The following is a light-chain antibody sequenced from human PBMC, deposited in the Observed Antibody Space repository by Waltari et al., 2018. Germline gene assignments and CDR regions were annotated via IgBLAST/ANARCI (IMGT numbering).Light chain of an antibody. Sequence: QSVLTQPPSASGTPGQRVTISCSGSSSNIGSNTVNWYQQLPVTAPKLLIYSNNQRPSGVPDRFSGSKSVTSASLAISGLQSEDEADYYCAAWDDSMFWVFGGGTKLTVL. CDR3: AAWDDSMFWV. J-gene: IGLJ3*02. CDR1: SSNIGSNT. CDR2: SNN. V-gene: IGLV1-44*01.